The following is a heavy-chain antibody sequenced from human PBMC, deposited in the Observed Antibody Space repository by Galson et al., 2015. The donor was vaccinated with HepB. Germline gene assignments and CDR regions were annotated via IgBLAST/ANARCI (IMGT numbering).Heavy chain of an antibody. D-gene: IGHD2-2*01. CDR3: ASSLVVPAGIEYYYYGMDV. J-gene: IGHJ6*02. CDR1: GYTFTSYG. CDR2: ISAYNGNT. V-gene: IGHV1-18*01. Sequence: SVKVSCKASGYTFTSYGISWVRQAPGQGLEWMGWISAYNGNTNYAQKLQGRVTMTTDTSTSTAYMELRSLRSDDTAVYYCASSLVVPAGIEYYYYGMDVWGQGTTVTVSS.